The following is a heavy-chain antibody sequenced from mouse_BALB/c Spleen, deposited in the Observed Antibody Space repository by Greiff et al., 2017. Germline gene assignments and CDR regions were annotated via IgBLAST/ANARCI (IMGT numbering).Heavy chain of an antibody. Sequence: DVKLQESGPGLVKPSQSLSLTCTVTGYSITSDYAWNWIRQFPGNKLEWMGYISYSGSTSYNPSLKSRISITRDTSKNQFFLQLNSVTTEDTATYYCARFDYDYDDAMDYWGQGTSVTVSS. D-gene: IGHD2-4*01. CDR1: GYSITSDYA. J-gene: IGHJ4*01. CDR3: ARFDYDYDDAMDY. CDR2: ISYSGST. V-gene: IGHV3-2*02.